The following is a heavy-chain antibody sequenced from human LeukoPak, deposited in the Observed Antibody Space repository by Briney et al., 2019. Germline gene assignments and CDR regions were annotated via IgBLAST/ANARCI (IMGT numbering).Heavy chain of an antibody. D-gene: IGHD1-7*01. V-gene: IGHV4-39*01. J-gene: IGHJ3*02. CDR3: ARHRKRITGTTHDFDI. Sequence: PSETLSLTCTVSGGSISSSSYYWGWIRQPPGKGLEWIGSIYYSGSTYYNPSLKRRITISVDTSKNQFTLKLSSVTASDTAVYYCARHRKRITGTTHDFDIWGKGTMVTVSS. CDR1: GGSISSSSYY. CDR2: IYYSGST.